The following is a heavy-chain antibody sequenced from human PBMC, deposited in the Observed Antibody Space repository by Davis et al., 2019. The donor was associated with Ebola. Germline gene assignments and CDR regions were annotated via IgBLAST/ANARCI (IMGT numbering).Heavy chain of an antibody. CDR1: GYSFTSYW. D-gene: IGHD3-22*01. Sequence: GESLKISCQGSGYSFTSYWIGWVRQMPGKGLEWMGIIYPGDSDTRYSPSFQGQVTISAGKSISTAYLQWSSLKASDTAMYYCASSYYYDSSGFIMWGQGTMVTVSS. CDR3: ASSYYYDSSGFIM. J-gene: IGHJ3*01. V-gene: IGHV5-51*01. CDR2: IYPGDSDT.